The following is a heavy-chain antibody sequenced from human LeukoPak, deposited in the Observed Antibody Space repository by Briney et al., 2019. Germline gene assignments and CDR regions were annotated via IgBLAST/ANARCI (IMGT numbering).Heavy chain of an antibody. Sequence: GASVKVSCKASGYTFTSYAMHWVRQAPGQRLEWMGWINAGNGNTKYSQKFQGRVTITRDTSASTAYMELSSLRSEDTAVCYCARGYSSGWYMFDYWGQGTLVTVSS. V-gene: IGHV1-3*01. CDR3: ARGYSSGWYMFDY. CDR2: INAGNGNT. D-gene: IGHD6-19*01. J-gene: IGHJ4*02. CDR1: GYTFTSYA.